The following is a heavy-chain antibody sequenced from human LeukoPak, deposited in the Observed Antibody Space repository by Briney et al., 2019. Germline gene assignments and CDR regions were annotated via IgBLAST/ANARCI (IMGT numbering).Heavy chain of an antibody. CDR1: GFTFSSYA. V-gene: IGHV3-23*01. D-gene: IGHD3-10*01. CDR2: IIGSGGST. J-gene: IGHJ6*02. CDR3: AKDEYGSGSYFYYYYYGMDV. Sequence: GGSLRLFCAASGFTFSSYAMSWVRQAPGEGLECVSAIIGSGGSTYYADSVKGRFTISRDNSKNTLYLQMNSLRAEDTAVYYCAKDEYGSGSYFYYYYYGMDVWGQGTTVTVSS.